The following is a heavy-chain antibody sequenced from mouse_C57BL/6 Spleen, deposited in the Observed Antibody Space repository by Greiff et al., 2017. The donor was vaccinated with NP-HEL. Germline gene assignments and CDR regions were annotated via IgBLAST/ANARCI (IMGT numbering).Heavy chain of an antibody. D-gene: IGHD1-1*01. V-gene: IGHV1-7*01. Sequence: VQLQQSGAELAKPGASVKLSCKASGYTFTSYWMHWVKQRPGQGLDWIGYINPSSGYTKYNQKFKAKATLTADKSSSTAYMQLSSLTYEDSAVYYCASPSHYYGSSSYAMDYWGQGTSVTVSS. J-gene: IGHJ4*01. CDR3: ASPSHYYGSSSYAMDY. CDR2: INPSSGYT. CDR1: GYTFTSYW.